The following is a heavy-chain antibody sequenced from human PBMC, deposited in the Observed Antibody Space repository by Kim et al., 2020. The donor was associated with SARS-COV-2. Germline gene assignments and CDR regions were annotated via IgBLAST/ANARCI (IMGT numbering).Heavy chain of an antibody. Sequence: SETLSLTCTVSGGSISSYYWSWIRQPPGKGLEWIGYIYYSGSTNYNPSLKSRVTISVDTSKNQFSLKLSSVTAADTAVYYCARDNVDDYFDYWGQGTLVTVSS. D-gene: IGHD2-21*01. V-gene: IGHV4-59*13. CDR2: IYYSGST. CDR3: ARDNVDDYFDY. J-gene: IGHJ4*02. CDR1: GGSISSYY.